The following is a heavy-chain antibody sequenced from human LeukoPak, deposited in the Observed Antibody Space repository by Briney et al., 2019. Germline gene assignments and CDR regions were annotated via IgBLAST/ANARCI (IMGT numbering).Heavy chain of an antibody. V-gene: IGHV1-2*02. CDR2: INPKSGGT. CDR3: ARASYYYDSSGYPGYYFDY. D-gene: IGHD3-22*01. J-gene: IGHJ4*02. Sequence: ASVKVSCKASGYTFIDYYMHWVRQAPGQRLEWMGWINPKSGGTNYAQKFQGRVTMTRDTSISTAYMELSRLRSDDTAVYYCARASYYYDSSGYPGYYFDYWGQGTLVTVSS. CDR1: GYTFIDYY.